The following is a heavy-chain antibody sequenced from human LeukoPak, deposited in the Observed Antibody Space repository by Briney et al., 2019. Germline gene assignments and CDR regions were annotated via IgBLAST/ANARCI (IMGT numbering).Heavy chain of an antibody. D-gene: IGHD6-19*01. Sequence: SETLSLTCTVSGGSISSSSYYWGWIRQPPGKGLEWIGSIYYSGSTYYNPSLKSRVTISVDTSKNQFSLKLSSVTAADTAVYYCARASEVAVNDAFDIWGQGTMVTVSS. CDR2: IYYSGST. J-gene: IGHJ3*02. V-gene: IGHV4-39*01. CDR1: GGSISSSSYY. CDR3: ARASEVAVNDAFDI.